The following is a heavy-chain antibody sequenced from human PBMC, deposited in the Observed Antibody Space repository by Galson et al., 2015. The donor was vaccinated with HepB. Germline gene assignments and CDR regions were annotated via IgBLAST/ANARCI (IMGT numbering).Heavy chain of an antibody. J-gene: IGHJ4*02. CDR2: IKSKTDGGTT. V-gene: IGHV3-15*01. CDR3: TTDTKTYYDILTGYQSDY. D-gene: IGHD3-9*01. Sequence: SLRLSCAASGFTFSNAWMSWVRQAPGKGLEWVGRIKSKTDGGTTDYAAPVKGRFTISRDDSKNTLYLQMNSLKTEDTAVYYRTTDTKTYYDILTGYQSDYWGQGTLVTVSS. CDR1: GFTFSNAW.